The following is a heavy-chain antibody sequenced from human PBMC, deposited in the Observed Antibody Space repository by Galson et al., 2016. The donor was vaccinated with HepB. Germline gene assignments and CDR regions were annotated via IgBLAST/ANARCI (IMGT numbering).Heavy chain of an antibody. D-gene: IGHD3-10*01. V-gene: IGHV3-23*01. CDR1: GLTFSSYA. Sequence: SLRLSCAASGLTFSSYAMNWVRQGPGKGLEWVSGVSGSGGSTYYADSVKGRFTISRDKSKNTLYLQMNSLRVEDTAVYYCAKDGFTVKAFYYYGMDVWGQGTTVTVSS. CDR2: VSGSGGST. CDR3: AKDGFTVKAFYYYGMDV. J-gene: IGHJ6*02.